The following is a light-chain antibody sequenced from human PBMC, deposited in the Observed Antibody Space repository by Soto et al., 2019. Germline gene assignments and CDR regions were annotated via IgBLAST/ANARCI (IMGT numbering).Light chain of an antibody. Sequence: IQMTQDPSSLSASVGDRVTMTCRASQSISNFVNWYQQKPGKAPKVLIYGASTLLSGVPTRFSGSGSGTEFTLTISSLQPEDFATYYCQQSYSTPLYTFGQGTKVDIK. V-gene: IGKV1-39*01. CDR1: QSISNF. J-gene: IGKJ2*01. CDR2: GAS. CDR3: QQSYSTPLYT.